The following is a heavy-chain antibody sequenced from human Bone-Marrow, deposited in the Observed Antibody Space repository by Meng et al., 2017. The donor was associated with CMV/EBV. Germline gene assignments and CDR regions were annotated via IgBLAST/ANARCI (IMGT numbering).Heavy chain of an antibody. CDR3: ARDRRSEHPYYYYGMDV. Sequence: ASVKVSCKASGYTFTSYDINWVRQATGQGLEWMGWMNPNSGNTGYAQKFQGRVTMTRNTSISTAYMELSSLRSEDTAVYYCARDRRSEHPYYYYGMDVWGQGTTVTVSS. J-gene: IGHJ6*02. D-gene: IGHD3-3*01. CDR2: MNPNSGNT. CDR1: GYTFTSYD. V-gene: IGHV1-8*01.